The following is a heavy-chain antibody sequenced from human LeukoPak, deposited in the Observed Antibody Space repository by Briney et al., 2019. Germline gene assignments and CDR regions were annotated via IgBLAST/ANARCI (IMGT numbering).Heavy chain of an antibody. J-gene: IGHJ4*02. CDR1: GFTFSNYA. D-gene: IGHD2-15*01. CDR3: VKLLVEMRVLLPYFDY. CDR2: ISPSGGST. Sequence: GGSLRLSCSASGFTFSNYAIHWVRQAPGKGLEFVSAISPSGGSTYYADSVKGRFTISRGNSKNMLYLQMSSLRPEDTAVYYCVKLLVEMRVLLPYFDYWGQGTLVTVSS. V-gene: IGHV3-64D*06.